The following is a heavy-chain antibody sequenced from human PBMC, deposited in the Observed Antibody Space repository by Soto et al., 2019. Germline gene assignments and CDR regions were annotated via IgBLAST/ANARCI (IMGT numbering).Heavy chain of an antibody. V-gene: IGHV3-30*18. D-gene: IGHD3-3*01. CDR1: GFTFSSYG. CDR2: ISHDGSNK. CDR3: TKRRNVLRFLEWSSGMEV. Sequence: GGSLRLSCAASGFTFSSYGMHWVRQAPGKGLEWVAFISHDGSNKYYADSMKGRITMSRDNSKSTLYLQMSSLRAEDTAVYYCTKRRNVLRFLEWSSGMEVWGQGTTVTVSS. J-gene: IGHJ6*02.